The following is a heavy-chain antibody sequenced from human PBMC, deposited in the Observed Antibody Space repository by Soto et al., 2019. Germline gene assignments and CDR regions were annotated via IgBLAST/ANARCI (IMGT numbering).Heavy chain of an antibody. Sequence: SETLSLTCTVSGGSISSYYWRWIRQPPGKGLEWIGYIYYSGSTNYNPSLKSRVTISVDTSKNQFSLKLSSVTAADTAVYYWASDDILTGYYLDYWGQENLVTVSS. D-gene: IGHD3-9*01. V-gene: IGHV4-59*01. CDR2: IYYSGST. CDR3: ASDDILTGYYLDY. CDR1: GGSISSYY. J-gene: IGHJ4*02.